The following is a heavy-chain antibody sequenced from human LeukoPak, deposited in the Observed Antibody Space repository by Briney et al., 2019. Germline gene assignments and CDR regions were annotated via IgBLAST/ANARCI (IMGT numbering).Heavy chain of an antibody. CDR1: GFTFSSYA. CDR2: ISGSGGST. CDR3: AKVPGGVATIPVDY. Sequence: GGSLRLSCAASGFTFSSYAMSWVRQAPGKGLEWVSSISGSGGSTYYADSVKGRFTISRDNYKNTLYLQMNSLRAEDTAVYYCAKVPGGVATIPVDYWGQGTLVTVSS. J-gene: IGHJ4*02. D-gene: IGHD5-12*01. V-gene: IGHV3-23*01.